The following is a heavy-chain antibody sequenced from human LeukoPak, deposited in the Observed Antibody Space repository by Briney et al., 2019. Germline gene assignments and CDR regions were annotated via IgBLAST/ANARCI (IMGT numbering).Heavy chain of an antibody. J-gene: IGHJ3*02. CDR3: ARHLENCSGGSCLPDAFDI. CDR2: IYYSGST. CDR1: GGSISSSSYY. V-gene: IGHV4-39*01. D-gene: IGHD2-15*01. Sequence: KPSETLSLTCTVSGGSISSSSYYWGWIRQPPGKGLEWIGSIYYSGSTYYNPSLKSRVTISVDTSKNQFSLKLSSVTAADTAVYYCARHLENCSGGSCLPDAFDIWGQGTMVTVSS.